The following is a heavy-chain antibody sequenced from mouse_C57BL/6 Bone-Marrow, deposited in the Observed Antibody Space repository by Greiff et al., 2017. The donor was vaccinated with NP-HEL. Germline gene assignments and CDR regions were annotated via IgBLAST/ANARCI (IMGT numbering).Heavy chain of an antibody. V-gene: IGHV1-85*01. D-gene: IGHD3-3*01. CDR2: IYPRDGST. CDR3: ARLGFRFAY. J-gene: IGHJ3*01. Sequence: LVESGASVKLSCKASGYTFTSYDINWVKQRPGQGLEWIGWIYPRDGSTKYNEKFKGKATLTVDTSSSTAYMELHSLTSEDSAVYFCARLGFRFAYWGQGTLVTVSA. CDR1: GYTFTSYD.